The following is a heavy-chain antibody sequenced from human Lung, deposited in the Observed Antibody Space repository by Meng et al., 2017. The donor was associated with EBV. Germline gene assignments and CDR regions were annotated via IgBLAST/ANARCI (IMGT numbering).Heavy chain of an antibody. D-gene: IGHD5-18*01. CDR2: IYHSGST. J-gene: IGHJ5*02. V-gene: IGHV4-4*02. CDR3: ARERDTRWFDP. CDR1: GDSISSSNW. Sequence: QVKRLESGPGLVKPSETLSLTCTVSGDSISSSNWWSCVRELPGKGLEWIGEIYHSGSTNYNPSLKCRVTISMDTSKNQFSLKMSSVTAADTAVYYCARERDTRWFDPWGRGTLVTVSS.